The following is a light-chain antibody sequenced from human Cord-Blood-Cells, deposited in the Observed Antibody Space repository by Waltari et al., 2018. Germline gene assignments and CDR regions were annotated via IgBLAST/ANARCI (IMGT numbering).Light chain of an antibody. V-gene: IGLV2-8*01. J-gene: IGLJ2*01. CDR1: SSAVGGYNY. Sequence: QSALTQPPSASGSPGQSVTISCTATSSAVGGYNYVPWYQQHPGKAPNLMIYEVSKRPSGVPDRFSGSKSGNTASLTVSGLQAEDEADYYCSSYAGSNNFVVFGGGTKLTVL. CDR2: EVS. CDR3: SSYAGSNNFVV.